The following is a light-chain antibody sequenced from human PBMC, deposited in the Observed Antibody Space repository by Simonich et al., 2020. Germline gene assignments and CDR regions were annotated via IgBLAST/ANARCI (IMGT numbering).Light chain of an antibody. CDR1: QSVRSN. J-gene: IGKJ1*01. Sequence: EIVMTHSPATLSVSPGERATLSCRASQSVRSNLAWYQQKPGQAPRLLIYGASTRATGIPARFSGSGSGTEFTLTISSMQSEDFAVYYCQQYNNWPRRTFGQGTKVEIK. CDR2: GAS. CDR3: QQYNNWPRRT. V-gene: IGKV3-15*01.